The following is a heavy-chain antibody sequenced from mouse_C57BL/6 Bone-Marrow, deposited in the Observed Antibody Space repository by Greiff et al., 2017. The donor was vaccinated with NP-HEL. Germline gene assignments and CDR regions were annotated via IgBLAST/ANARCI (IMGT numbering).Heavy chain of an antibody. Sequence: QVQLQQPGTELVKPGASVKLSCKASGYTFTSYWMHWVKQRPGQGLEWIGNINPSNGGTNYNEKFKSKATLTVDKSSSTAYMQLSSLTSEDSAVYYCARVGYYGSGWYFDVWGTGTTVTVSS. D-gene: IGHD1-1*01. CDR1: GYTFTSYW. V-gene: IGHV1-53*01. CDR3: ARVGYYGSGWYFDV. J-gene: IGHJ1*03. CDR2: INPSNGGT.